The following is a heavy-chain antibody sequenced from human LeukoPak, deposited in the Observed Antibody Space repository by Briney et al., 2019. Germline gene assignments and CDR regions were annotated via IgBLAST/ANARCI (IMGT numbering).Heavy chain of an antibody. CDR3: ARGALQGAVHLGRVVPTAMDY. CDR1: GGSISSGSYY. Sequence: SETLSLTCTVSGGSISSGSYYWSWIRQPAGKGLEWIGRIYTSGSTNYNPSLKSRVTISVDRSKNQFSLKLSSVTAADTAVYYCARGALQGAVHLGRVVPTAMDYWGQGTLVTVSS. J-gene: IGHJ4*02. CDR2: IYTSGST. D-gene: IGHD2-2*01. V-gene: IGHV4-61*02.